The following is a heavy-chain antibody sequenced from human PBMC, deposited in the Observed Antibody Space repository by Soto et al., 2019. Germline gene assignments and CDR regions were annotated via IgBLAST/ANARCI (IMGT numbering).Heavy chain of an antibody. J-gene: IGHJ2*01. V-gene: IGHV3-30*18. D-gene: IGHD4-17*01. CDR1: GFTFSSYG. Sequence: QVQLVESGGGVVQPGRSLRLSCAASGFTFSSYGMHWVRQAPGKGLEWVAVISYDGSNKYYADSVKGRFTISRDNSKNTLYLQMNRLRAEDTAVYYCAKDYATVVNNWYFDLWGRGTLVTVAS. CDR3: AKDYATVVNNWYFDL. CDR2: ISYDGSNK.